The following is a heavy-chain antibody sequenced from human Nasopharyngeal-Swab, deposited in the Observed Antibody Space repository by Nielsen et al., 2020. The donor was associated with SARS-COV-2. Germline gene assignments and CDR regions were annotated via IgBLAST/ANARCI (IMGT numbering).Heavy chain of an antibody. CDR3: ARDQGYMDV. Sequence: GESLKISCAASGFTFSSYGMHWVRQAPGKGLEWVAVIWYDGSNKYYADSVKGRFTISRDNSKNTLYLQMNSLRAEDTAMYYCARDQGYMDVWGKGTTVTVSS. V-gene: IGHV3-33*01. CDR1: GFTFSSYG. CDR2: IWYDGSNK. J-gene: IGHJ6*03.